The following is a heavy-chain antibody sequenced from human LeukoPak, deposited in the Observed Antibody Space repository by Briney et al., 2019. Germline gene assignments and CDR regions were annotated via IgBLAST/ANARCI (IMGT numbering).Heavy chain of an antibody. CDR3: ARDSPSLSSWRDYYYYGMGV. Sequence: ASVKVSCKASGYTFTGYYMHWVRQAPGQGLEWMGWINPNSGGTNYAQKFQGRVTMTRDTSISTAYMELSRLRSDDTAVYYCARDSPSLSSWRDYYYYGMGVWGQGTTVTVSS. V-gene: IGHV1-2*02. J-gene: IGHJ6*02. D-gene: IGHD6-13*01. CDR2: INPNSGGT. CDR1: GYTFTGYY.